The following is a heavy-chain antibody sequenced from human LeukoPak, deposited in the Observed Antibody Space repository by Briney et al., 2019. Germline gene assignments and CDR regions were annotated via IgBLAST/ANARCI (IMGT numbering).Heavy chain of an antibody. Sequence: GGSLRLSCAASGFTFSSYSMNWVRQAPGKGLEWVSYISSSSSTIYYAHSVKGRFTISRDNAKNSLYLQMNSRRDEDTAVYYCAGARLGYSSSDDAFDIWGEGTMVTVS. CDR1: GFTFSSYS. V-gene: IGHV3-48*02. CDR3: AGARLGYSSSDDAFDI. J-gene: IGHJ3*02. D-gene: IGHD6-13*01. CDR2: ISSSSSTI.